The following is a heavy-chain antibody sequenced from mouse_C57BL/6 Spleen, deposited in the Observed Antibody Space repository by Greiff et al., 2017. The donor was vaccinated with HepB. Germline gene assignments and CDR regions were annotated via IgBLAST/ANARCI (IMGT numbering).Heavy chain of an antibody. V-gene: IGHV1-9*01. CDR2: ILPGSGST. D-gene: IGHD1-1*01. CDR3: ARRGTVVPFDY. Sequence: QVQLKESGAELMKPGASVKLSCKATGYTFTGYWIEWVKQRPGHGLEWIGEILPGSGSTHYNEKFKGKATFTADTSSNTAYMQLSSLTTEDSAIYYCARRGTVVPFDYWGQGTTLTVSS. CDR1: GYTFTGYW. J-gene: IGHJ2*01.